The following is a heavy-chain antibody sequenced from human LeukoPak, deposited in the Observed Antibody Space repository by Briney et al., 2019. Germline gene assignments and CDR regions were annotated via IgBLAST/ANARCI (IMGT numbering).Heavy chain of an antibody. D-gene: IGHD3-10*01. J-gene: IGHJ4*02. Sequence: GGSLRLSCAASGFTFSSYWMTWVRQAPGKGLEWVGRIKTTSDGGTPDYAAPVKGRFTMSRADSTNTLYLQMNSLKSEDTAVYYCTTYGAGRKFDYWGQGTLVTVSS. CDR2: IKTTSDGGTP. V-gene: IGHV3-15*01. CDR3: TTYGAGRKFDY. CDR1: GFTFSSYW.